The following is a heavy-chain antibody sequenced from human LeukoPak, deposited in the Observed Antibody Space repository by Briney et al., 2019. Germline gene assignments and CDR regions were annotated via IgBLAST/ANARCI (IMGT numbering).Heavy chain of an antibody. J-gene: IGHJ4*02. Sequence: GWALTLSCAASGFTFNDYYLSWIRQAPGKGLEWVSYMSGRSCFTNYADSVEGRFTISRDNANNSVYLQMNSLRVEDTAVYYCARDRRGYDSYYFDYWGQGILVTVSS. CDR3: ARDRRGYDSYYFDY. CDR2: MSGRSCFT. D-gene: IGHD5-12*01. CDR1: GFTFNDYY. V-gene: IGHV3-11*05.